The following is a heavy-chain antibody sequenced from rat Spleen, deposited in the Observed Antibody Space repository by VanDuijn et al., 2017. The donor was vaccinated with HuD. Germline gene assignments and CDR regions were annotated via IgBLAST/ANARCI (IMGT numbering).Heavy chain of an antibody. Sequence: QVQLKESGPGLVQPSQTLSLTCTVSGLSLTSYHVSWVRQPPGKGLEWIAAISRGGSTYYNSALKSRLSIRRDTSKSQIFLKMNGLQTEDTAIYFCTGDRHSPGVMDAWGQGASVTVSS. V-gene: IGHV2S12*01. CDR2: ISRGGST. CDR3: TGDRHSPGVMDA. CDR1: GLSLTSYH. D-gene: IGHD1-4*01. J-gene: IGHJ4*01.